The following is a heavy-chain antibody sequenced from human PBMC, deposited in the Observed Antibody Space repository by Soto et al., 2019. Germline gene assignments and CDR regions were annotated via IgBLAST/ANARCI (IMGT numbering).Heavy chain of an antibody. D-gene: IGHD3-10*01. V-gene: IGHV4-59*01. Sequence: SETLSLTCTVSGGSISTYYWSWIRQPPGGTLEWIGCIYASGATTYNPSLESRVTMSVDMPNNEFSLELTSLTAADTAVYYCARSHSFDGSIYHYYFDFWGQGTLVTVSS. J-gene: IGHJ4*02. CDR3: ARSHSFDGSIYHYYFDF. CDR1: GGSISTYY. CDR2: IYASGAT.